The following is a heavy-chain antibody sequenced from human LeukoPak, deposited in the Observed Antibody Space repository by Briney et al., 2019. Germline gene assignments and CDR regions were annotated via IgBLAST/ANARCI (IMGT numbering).Heavy chain of an antibody. J-gene: IGHJ3*02. CDR1: GGSISSGSYY. V-gene: IGHV4-61*02. CDR2: IYTSGST. CDR3: ARVGPYDFWSGYYEPGDAFDI. Sequence: PSQTLSLTCTVSGGSISSGSYYWSWIRQPAGKGLEWIGRIYTSGSTNYNPSLKSRVTISVDTSKNQFSLKLSSVTAADTAVYYCARVGPYDFWSGYYEPGDAFDIWGRGTMVTVSS. D-gene: IGHD3-3*01.